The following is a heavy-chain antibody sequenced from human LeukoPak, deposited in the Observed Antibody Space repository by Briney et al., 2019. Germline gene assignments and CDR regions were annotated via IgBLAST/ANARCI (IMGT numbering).Heavy chain of an antibody. V-gene: IGHV3-30*02. J-gene: IGHJ4*02. Sequence: GGSLRLSCAASGFTFSSYGMHWVRQAPGKGLEWVAFIRYDGSNKYYADSVKGRFTISRDNSKNTLYLQMNSLRAEDTAVYYCAKGGQYYDILTGPRGWGQGTLVTVSS. CDR3: AKGGQYYDILTGPRG. CDR1: GFTFSSYG. CDR2: IRYDGSNK. D-gene: IGHD3-9*01.